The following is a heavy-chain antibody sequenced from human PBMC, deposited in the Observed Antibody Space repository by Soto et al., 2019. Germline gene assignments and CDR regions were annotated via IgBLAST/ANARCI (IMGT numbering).Heavy chain of an antibody. D-gene: IGHD6-13*01. CDR2: INSDGSST. V-gene: IGHV3-74*01. Sequence: GGSLRLSCAASGFTFSSYWMHWVRQAPGKGLVWVSRINSDGSSTSYADSVKGRFTISRDNAKNTLYLQMNSLRAEDTAVYYCASEGIAAAGTNDYWGQGTLVTVSS. J-gene: IGHJ4*02. CDR3: ASEGIAAAGTNDY. CDR1: GFTFSSYW.